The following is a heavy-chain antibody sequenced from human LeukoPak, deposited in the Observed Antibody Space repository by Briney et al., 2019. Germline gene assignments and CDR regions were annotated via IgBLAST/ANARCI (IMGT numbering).Heavy chain of an antibody. CDR3: ARRLYIVRGAFDI. V-gene: IGHV3-20*04. CDR1: GFTFDDYG. Sequence: GSLRLSCAASGFTFDDYGMSWVRQAPGKGLEWVSGINWNGGSTGYADSVKGRFTISRDNSKNTLYLQMNSLRAEDTAMYFCARRLYIVRGAFDIWGQGTMVTVSS. J-gene: IGHJ3*02. CDR2: INWNGGST. D-gene: IGHD2/OR15-2a*01.